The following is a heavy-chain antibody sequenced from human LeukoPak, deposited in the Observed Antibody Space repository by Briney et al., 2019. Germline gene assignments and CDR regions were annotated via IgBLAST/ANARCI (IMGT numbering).Heavy chain of an antibody. CDR2: ISGSGDRR. D-gene: IGHD3-22*01. CDR3: ARKYYYDSSGYWVFDY. J-gene: IGHJ4*02. Sequence: TGGSLRLSCAASGFTFSSYAMNWVRQAPGKGLEWVSAISGSGDRRNYADSVKGRFTISRDNAKNSLYLQMDSLRAEDTAVYYCARKYYYDSSGYWVFDYWGQGTLVTVSS. CDR1: GFTFSSYA. V-gene: IGHV3-23*01.